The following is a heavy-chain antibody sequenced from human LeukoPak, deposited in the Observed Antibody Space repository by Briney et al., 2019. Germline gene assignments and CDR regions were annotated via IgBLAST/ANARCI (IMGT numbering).Heavy chain of an antibody. J-gene: IGHJ4*02. V-gene: IGHV1-46*01. D-gene: IGHD3-10*01. CDR3: AREVGGLPPGNGVFDY. Sequence: ASVKVSCKASGGTFSSYAISWVRQAPGQGLEWMGIINPSGGSTSYAQKFQGRVTMTRDTSTSTVYMELSSLRSEDTAVYYCAREVGGLPPGNGVFDYWGQGTLVTVSS. CDR1: GGTFSSYA. CDR2: INPSGGST.